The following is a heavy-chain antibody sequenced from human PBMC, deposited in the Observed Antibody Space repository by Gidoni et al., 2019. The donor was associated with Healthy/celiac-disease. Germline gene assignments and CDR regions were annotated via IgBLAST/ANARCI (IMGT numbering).Heavy chain of an antibody. CDR3: ARSYGGNSGYGMDV. J-gene: IGHJ6*02. V-gene: IGHV4-59*01. CDR2: MYYSGST. Sequence: QVHLQESGPGLVKPSETLSLTCTVPGGSSSSYYWSWIRQPPGKVLEWIWYMYYSGSTNYNPSLKSRVTISVDTSKHQFSLKLSSVTAADTALYYCARSYGGNSGYGMDVCGQGTTVTVSS. CDR1: GGSSSSYY. D-gene: IGHD4-17*01.